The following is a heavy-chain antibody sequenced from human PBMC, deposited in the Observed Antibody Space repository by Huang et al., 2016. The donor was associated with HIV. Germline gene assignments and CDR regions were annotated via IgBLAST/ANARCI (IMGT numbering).Heavy chain of an antibody. Sequence: QVQLVQSGAEVKKPGASVKVSCKASGYTFSSYDINWVRQATGQGLEWMGWMSPNNGNSSHAQKYQGRVTMTRNTSISTVYMELSSLISEDTAVYYCAGESHSRSWSFYHYYGMDVWGQGTTVTVSS. CDR3: AGESHSRSWSFYHYYGMDV. J-gene: IGHJ6*02. CDR1: GYTFSSYD. D-gene: IGHD6-13*01. CDR2: MSPNNGNS. V-gene: IGHV1-8*01.